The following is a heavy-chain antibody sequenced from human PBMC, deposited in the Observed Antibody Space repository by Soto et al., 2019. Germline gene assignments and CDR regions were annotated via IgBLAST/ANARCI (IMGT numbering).Heavy chain of an antibody. CDR1: GVSFSGYY. Sequence: SDTLSLTCAFYGVSFSGYYWSLIRQHPGKGLEWIGEINHSGSTNYNPSLKSRVTISVDTSKDQFSLKLSSVTAADTAVYYCARLQRSQYYYYGMDVWGQGTTVTVSS. CDR3: ARLQRSQYYYYGMDV. V-gene: IGHV4-34*01. J-gene: IGHJ6*02. CDR2: INHSGST.